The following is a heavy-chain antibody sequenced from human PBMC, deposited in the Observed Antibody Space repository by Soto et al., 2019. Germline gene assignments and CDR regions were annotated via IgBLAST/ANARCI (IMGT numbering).Heavy chain of an antibody. V-gene: IGHV3-30*18. Sequence: GGSLRLSCAASGFTFSSYGMHWVRQAPGKGLEWVAVISYDGSNKYYADSVKGRFTISRDNSKNTLYLQMNSLRAEDTAVYYCAKGSAGPFDYWRQGTLVTVSS. J-gene: IGHJ4*02. CDR2: ISYDGSNK. D-gene: IGHD6-13*01. CDR3: AKGSAGPFDY. CDR1: GFTFSSYG.